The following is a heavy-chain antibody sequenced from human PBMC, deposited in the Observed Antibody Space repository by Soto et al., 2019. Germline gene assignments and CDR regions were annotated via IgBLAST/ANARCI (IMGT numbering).Heavy chain of an antibody. CDR3: ARFLRPCSATTCYTRADV. CDR2: IYSSGST. V-gene: IGHV4-61*01. J-gene: IGHJ6*02. CDR1: GGSVSSDTHY. D-gene: IGHD1-1*01. Sequence: SETLSLTCTVSGGSVSSDTHYWSWIRQPPGKRLEWIGFIYSSGSTNYNPSLKSRVTMSVDTSKNQFSLKLRSVIVADTAVYHCARFLRPCSATTCYTRADVWGQGTTVTVSS.